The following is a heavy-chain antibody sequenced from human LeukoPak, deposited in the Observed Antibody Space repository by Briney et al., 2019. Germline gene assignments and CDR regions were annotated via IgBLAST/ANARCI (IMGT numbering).Heavy chain of an antibody. D-gene: IGHD3-10*01. CDR3: ARGRGVPPYYFDY. CDR2: IYYSGST. J-gene: IGHJ4*02. CDR1: GGSISNYY. V-gene: IGHV4-59*01. Sequence: SETLSLTCTVSGGSISNYYWSWIRQPPGKGLEWIGYIYYSGSTNYNPSLKSRVTISVDTSKNQFSLMLSSVTAADTAGYYCARGRGVPPYYFDYWGQGTLVTVSS.